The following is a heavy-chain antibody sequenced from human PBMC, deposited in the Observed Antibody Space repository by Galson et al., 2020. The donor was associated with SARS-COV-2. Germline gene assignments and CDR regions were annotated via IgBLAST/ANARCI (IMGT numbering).Heavy chain of an antibody. CDR3: ARLARASHDDFDF. Sequence: GGSLRLSCVASGFTFSSNPMTWVRQAPGKGLEWVSAISDSDDRTYYADSVKGRFTISRDTSKNTLYLQMHSLRAEDTAVYYCARLARASHDDFDFWGQGTMVTASS. V-gene: IGHV3-23*01. CDR1: GFTFSSNP. J-gene: IGHJ3*01. D-gene: IGHD3-3*02. CDR2: ISDSDDRT.